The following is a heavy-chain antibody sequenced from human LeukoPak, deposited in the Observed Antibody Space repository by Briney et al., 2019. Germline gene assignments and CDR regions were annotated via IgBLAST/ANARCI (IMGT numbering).Heavy chain of an antibody. CDR1: RFTFSNAW. CDR3: ITDVGDIPDAFDI. CDR2: IKSETDGGTT. J-gene: IGHJ3*02. V-gene: IGHV3-15*01. D-gene: IGHD3-16*01. Sequence: GGSLRLSCAASRFTFSNAWMSWVRQAPGKGLEWVGRIKSETDGGTTDYAAPVKGRFTISRDDSKNTLYLQMNSLKTEDTAVYYCITDVGDIPDAFDIWGQGTMVTISS.